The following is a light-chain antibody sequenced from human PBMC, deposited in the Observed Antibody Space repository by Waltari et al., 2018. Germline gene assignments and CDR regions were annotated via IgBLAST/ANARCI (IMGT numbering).Light chain of an antibody. CDR2: DAT. V-gene: IGKV1-39*01. Sequence: DIQMTQSPSSLSASVGDRVTITCQASQDISNYLNWYQQKPGKAPKVLIYDATTLQSGVPSRFSGSGSGTDFTLTIGSLQPEDFATYYCQQSRNIPYTFGQGTKLDIK. CDR1: QDISNY. J-gene: IGKJ2*01. CDR3: QQSRNIPYT.